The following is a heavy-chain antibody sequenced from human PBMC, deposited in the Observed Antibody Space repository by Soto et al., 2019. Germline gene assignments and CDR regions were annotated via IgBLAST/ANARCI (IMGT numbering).Heavy chain of an antibody. CDR2: ISYDENNK. J-gene: IGHJ4*02. V-gene: IGHV3-30*18. D-gene: IGHD7-27*01. CDR1: GFTFSSYG. Sequence: GGSLRLSCAASGFTFSSYGMNWVRQAPGKGLEWVAVISYDENNKYYADSVKGRFTVSRDNSKNTLYLQMNSLRAEDTAVYYCAKVLTGDLDYWGQGTLVTVSS. CDR3: AKVLTGDLDY.